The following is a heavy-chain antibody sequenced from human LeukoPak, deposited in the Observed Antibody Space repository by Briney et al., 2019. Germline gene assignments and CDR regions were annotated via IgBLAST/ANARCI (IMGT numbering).Heavy chain of an antibody. D-gene: IGHD1-26*01. CDR1: GFTFSSYG. Sequence: GRSLRLSCAASGFTFSSYGMHWVRQAPGKGLEWVAVISYDGSNKYYADSVKGRFTISRDNSKNTLYLQMNSLRAEDTAVYYCANGLITSGSYHIREFDYWGQGTLVTVSS. V-gene: IGHV3-30*18. CDR3: ANGLITSGSYHIREFDY. CDR2: ISYDGSNK. J-gene: IGHJ4*02.